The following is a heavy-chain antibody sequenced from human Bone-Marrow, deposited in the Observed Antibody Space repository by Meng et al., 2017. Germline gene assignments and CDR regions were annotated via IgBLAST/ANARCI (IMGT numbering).Heavy chain of an antibody. V-gene: IGHV3-73*01. J-gene: IGHJ4*02. CDR3: AKEGAAIGSPLFDH. CDR1: GVTFSGSD. Sequence: GGSLRLSCAVSGVTFSGSDIHWVRQASGKGLEWVGRIETKHNNYATSYAASVRGRFTISRDNSKNMLYLQMNSLRVEDTTIYYCAKEGAAIGSPLFDHWGQGTLVTVSS. CDR2: IETKHNNYAT. D-gene: IGHD6-13*01.